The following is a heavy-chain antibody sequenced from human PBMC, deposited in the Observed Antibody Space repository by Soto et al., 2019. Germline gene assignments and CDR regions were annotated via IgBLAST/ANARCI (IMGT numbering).Heavy chain of an antibody. J-gene: IGHJ6*03. CDR3: ARLGGPKQQLVRSSFYYYYYMDV. Sequence: SETLSLTCTVSGGSISSYYWSWIRQPPGKGLEWIGYIYYSGSTNYNPSLKSRVTISVDTSKNQFSLKLSSVTAADTAVYYCARLGGPKQQLVRSSFYYYYYMDVWGKGTTVTVSS. CDR1: GGSISSYY. CDR2: IYYSGST. D-gene: IGHD6-13*01. V-gene: IGHV4-59*08.